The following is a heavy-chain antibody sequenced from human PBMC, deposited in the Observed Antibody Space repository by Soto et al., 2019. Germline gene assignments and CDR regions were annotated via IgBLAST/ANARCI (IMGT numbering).Heavy chain of an antibody. Sequence: QVQLQESGPGLVKPSETLSLTCTVSGGSISSYYWSWIRQPPGKGLEWIGYIFYTGSTNYNPSPTSRVLISVDTSKNQFSLKLRSVTAADTAVYYCARQDGYYYYIDVWGKGTTVTVSS. CDR3: ARQDGYYYYIDV. J-gene: IGHJ6*03. CDR1: GGSISSYY. CDR2: IFYTGST. V-gene: IGHV4-59*08.